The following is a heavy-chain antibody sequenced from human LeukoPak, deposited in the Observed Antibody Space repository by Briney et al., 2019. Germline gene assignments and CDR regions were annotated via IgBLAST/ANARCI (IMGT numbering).Heavy chain of an antibody. D-gene: IGHD2-21*02. Sequence: ASVKVSCKAPGYTFTSYGISWVRQAPGQGLEWMGWISAYNGNTNYAQKLQGRVTMTTDTSTSTAYMELRSLRSDDTAVYYCARVDIVVVTGDYWGQGTLVTVSS. CDR3: ARVDIVVVTGDY. J-gene: IGHJ4*02. CDR1: GYTFTSYG. V-gene: IGHV1-18*01. CDR2: ISAYNGNT.